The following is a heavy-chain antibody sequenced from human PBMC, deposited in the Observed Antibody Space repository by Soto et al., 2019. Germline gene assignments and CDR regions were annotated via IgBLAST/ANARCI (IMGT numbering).Heavy chain of an antibody. CDR1: GGSISSYY. D-gene: IGHD7-27*01. CDR3: ASRWGTYFDF. Sequence: QVQLQESGPGLVKPSETLSLTCTVSGGSISSYYWSWIRQPPGKGLEWIGYIYYSGSTDYDPSLKSRVTLSVHTSKNPFSLKLSSVTAADTAVYYCASRWGTYFDFWGQGTLVTVSS. CDR2: IYYSGST. J-gene: IGHJ4*02. V-gene: IGHV4-59*01.